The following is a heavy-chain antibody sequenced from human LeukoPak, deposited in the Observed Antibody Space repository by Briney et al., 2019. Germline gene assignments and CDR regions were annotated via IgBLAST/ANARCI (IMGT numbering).Heavy chain of an antibody. J-gene: IGHJ6*02. CDR1: GGSFSGYY. CDR3: ARIKCGYSYGVHYYYYYGMDV. V-gene: IGHV4-34*01. D-gene: IGHD5-18*01. CDR2: INHSGST. Sequence: SETLPLTCAVYGGSFSGYYWSWIRQPPGKGLEWIGEINHSGSTNYNPSLKSRVTISVDTSKNQFSLKLSSVTAADTAVYYCARIKCGYSYGVHYYYYYGMDVWGQGTTVTVSS.